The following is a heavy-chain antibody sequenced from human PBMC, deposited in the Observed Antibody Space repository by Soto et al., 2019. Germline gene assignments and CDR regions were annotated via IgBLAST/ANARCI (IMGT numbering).Heavy chain of an antibody. Sequence: QVHLVESGGGLVKPGGSLRLSCTASGFTFTDYHMTWIRQAPGKGLQWISYISSSLIYTNYADSVKGRFTISRDNTKNSMFLQMNRRRAEDTAVDYCARSIVVVPAAAYYGMDVWGQGTTVTVSS. V-gene: IGHV3-11*05. CDR3: ARSIVVVPAAAYYGMDV. J-gene: IGHJ6*02. D-gene: IGHD2-15*01. CDR1: GFTFTDYH. CDR2: ISSSLIYT.